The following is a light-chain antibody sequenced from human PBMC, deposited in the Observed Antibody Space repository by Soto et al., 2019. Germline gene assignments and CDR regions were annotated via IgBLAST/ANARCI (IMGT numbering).Light chain of an antibody. CDR1: QSISSW. CDR3: QQYNSIRGT. Sequence: DIQMTQSPSTLSASVGDRVTITCRASQSISSWLARYQQKPGKAPKLLIYKASSLESGVPSRFSCSGSGTEFTLTISSLQPDDFATYYCQQYNSIRGTFGQGTKVEIK. J-gene: IGKJ1*01. V-gene: IGKV1-5*03. CDR2: KAS.